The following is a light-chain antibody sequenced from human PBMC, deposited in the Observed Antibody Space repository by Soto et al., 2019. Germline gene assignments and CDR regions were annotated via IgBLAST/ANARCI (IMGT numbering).Light chain of an antibody. Sequence: QSALTQPASVSGSPGQSITISCTGTSSDVGGYNYVSWYQQHPGKAPKLMIYDVSNRPSGVSNRFSGSKSGNTASLTISGLQAEDEADYYCSSYTSSPGEVFGTGTKVTVL. CDR3: SSYTSSPGEV. CDR1: SSDVGGYNY. J-gene: IGLJ1*01. CDR2: DVS. V-gene: IGLV2-14*01.